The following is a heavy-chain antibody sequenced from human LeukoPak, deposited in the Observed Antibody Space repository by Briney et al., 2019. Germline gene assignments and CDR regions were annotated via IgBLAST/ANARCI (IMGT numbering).Heavy chain of an antibody. V-gene: IGHV1-24*01. D-gene: IGHD3-10*01. CDR2: FDPEDGET. CDR1: GYTLTELS. Sequence: GASVKVSCKVSGYTLTELSMHWVRQAPGKGLEWMGGFDPEDGETIYAQKFQGRVTMTEDTSTDTAYMELTSLRSEDTAVYYCARIIMVRGVIVRYFDYWGQGTLVTVSS. CDR3: ARIIMVRGVIVRYFDY. J-gene: IGHJ4*02.